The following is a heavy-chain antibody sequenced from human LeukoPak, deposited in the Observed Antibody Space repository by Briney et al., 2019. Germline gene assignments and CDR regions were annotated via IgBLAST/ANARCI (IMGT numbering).Heavy chain of an antibody. CDR2: IYYSGST. Sequence: PSETLSLTCTVSGGSISSHYWSWIRQLPGKGLEWIGYIYYSGSTNYNPSLKSRVTISVDTSKSQFSLKLSSVTAADTAVYYCARVTYYYYYMDVWGKGTTVTVSS. V-gene: IGHV4-59*11. J-gene: IGHJ6*03. CDR1: GGSISSHY. CDR3: ARVTYYYYYMDV.